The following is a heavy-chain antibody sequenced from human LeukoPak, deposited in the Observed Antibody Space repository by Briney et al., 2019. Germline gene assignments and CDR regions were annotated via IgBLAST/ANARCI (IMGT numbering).Heavy chain of an antibody. Sequence: GGSLRLSCAASGFTFSSYSMNWVRQAPGKGLEWVSYISSSSSTIYYADSVKGRFTISRDNAKNSLYLQMNSLRAEDTAVDYCARGDYYDSSAPFDYWGQGTLVTVSS. CDR1: GFTFSSYS. V-gene: IGHV3-48*04. J-gene: IGHJ4*02. D-gene: IGHD3-22*01. CDR3: ARGDYYDSSAPFDY. CDR2: ISSSSSTI.